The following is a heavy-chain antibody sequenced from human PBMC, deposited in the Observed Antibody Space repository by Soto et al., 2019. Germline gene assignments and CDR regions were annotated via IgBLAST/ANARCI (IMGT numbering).Heavy chain of an antibody. CDR3: ASSYGDYVSY. CDR1: GGSISSSSYY. D-gene: IGHD4-17*01. Sequence: QLQLQESGPGLVKPSETLSLTCTVSGGSISSSSYYWGWIRQPSGKGLEWIGSIYYSGSTYYNTSLTNRVTISVDTSKNQFSLKLSSVTAADTAVYYCASSYGDYVSYWGQGTLVTVSS. J-gene: IGHJ4*02. CDR2: IYYSGST. V-gene: IGHV4-39*01.